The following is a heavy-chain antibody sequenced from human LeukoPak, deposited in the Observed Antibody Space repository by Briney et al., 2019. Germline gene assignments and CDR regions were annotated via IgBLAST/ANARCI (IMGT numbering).Heavy chain of an antibody. Sequence: GASVKVSCKASGYTFTSYDINWVRQAPGQGLEWMGWSSAYNGNTKYAQKLQGRISMTTDTSTSTAYLELRSLRSDDTAVYYCARGHWENSGSFYYDQDYWGQGTLVTVSS. D-gene: IGHD3-3*01. CDR2: SSAYNGNT. J-gene: IGHJ4*02. CDR1: GYTFTSYD. CDR3: ARGHWENSGSFYYDQDY. V-gene: IGHV1-18*01.